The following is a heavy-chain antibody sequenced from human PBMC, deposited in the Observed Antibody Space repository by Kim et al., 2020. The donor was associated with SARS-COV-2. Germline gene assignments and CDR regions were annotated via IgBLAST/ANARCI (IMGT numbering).Heavy chain of an antibody. Sequence: SETLSLTCTVSGGSISSGGYYWSWIRQHPGKGLEWIGYIYYSGSTYYNPSLKSRVTISVDTSKNQFSLKLSSVTAAYTAVYYCARAKGHCRIVLVLGEFDYWGQGTLVTVSS. D-gene: IGHD2-8*02. CDR1: GGSISSGGYY. V-gene: IGHV4-31*03. J-gene: IGHJ4*02. CDR2: IYYSGST. CDR3: ARAKGHCRIVLVLGEFDY.